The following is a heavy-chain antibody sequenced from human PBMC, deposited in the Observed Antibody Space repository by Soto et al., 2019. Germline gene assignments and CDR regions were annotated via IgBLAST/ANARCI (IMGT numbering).Heavy chain of an antibody. V-gene: IGHV1-58*01. CDR1: GFTLSSSA. D-gene: IGHD2-15*01. CDR3: ARGPFVVAATRSYYYGMDV. J-gene: IGHJ6*02. CDR2: IVVGSANT. Sequence: ASVKVSCKASGFTLSSSAVHWVRQARGQRLEWIGWIVVGSANTNYAQKFQDRVTITRDMSTSTAYMELSSLRSEDTAVYYCARGPFVVAATRSYYYGMDVWGQGTTVTVSS.